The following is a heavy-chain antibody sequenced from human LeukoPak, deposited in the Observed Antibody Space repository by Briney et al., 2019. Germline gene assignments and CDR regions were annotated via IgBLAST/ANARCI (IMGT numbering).Heavy chain of an antibody. Sequence: SETLSLTCAVSGGSISSRNWWSWVRQPPGKGLEWIGEIYHSGSTNYNPSLKTRVTISVDKSKNQFSLKLSSVTAADTAVYYCARGRLAAAGKSTRYYFDYWGQGTLVTVSS. CDR1: GGSISSRNW. CDR2: IYHSGST. J-gene: IGHJ4*02. D-gene: IGHD6-13*01. CDR3: ARGRLAAAGKSTRYYFDY. V-gene: IGHV4-4*02.